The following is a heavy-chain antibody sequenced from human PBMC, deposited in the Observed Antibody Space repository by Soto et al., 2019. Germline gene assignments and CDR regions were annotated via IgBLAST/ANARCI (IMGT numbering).Heavy chain of an antibody. CDR1: GGSISSYY. V-gene: IGHV4-59*08. CDR3: ARQITIPTDWFDP. D-gene: IGHD3-3*01. Sequence: SETLSLTCSVSGGSISSYYWSWIRQPPGKGLEWIGYIYYSGSTLYNPSLQSRVTISVDTSKNQFSLRLSSVTAADTAVYYCARQITIPTDWFDPWGQGTLVTVSS. J-gene: IGHJ5*02. CDR2: IYYSGST.